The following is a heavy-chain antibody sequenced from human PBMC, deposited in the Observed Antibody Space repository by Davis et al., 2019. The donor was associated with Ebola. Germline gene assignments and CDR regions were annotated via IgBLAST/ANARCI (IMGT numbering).Heavy chain of an antibody. V-gene: IGHV3-74*01. Sequence: PGGSLRLSCAASGFTFSSYWMHWVRHAPGKGLMWVSRINPDGSFTDYADSVKGRFTISRDNAKSTLYLQMNSLTAEDTAVYYCVRTTYGAPEYWGQGTLVTVSS. CDR3: VRTTYGAPEY. J-gene: IGHJ4*02. D-gene: IGHD4-17*01. CDR2: INPDGSFT. CDR1: GFTFSSYW.